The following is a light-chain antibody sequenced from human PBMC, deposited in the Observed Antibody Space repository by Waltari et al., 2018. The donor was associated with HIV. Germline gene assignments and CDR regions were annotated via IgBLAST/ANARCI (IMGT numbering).Light chain of an antibody. CDR3: MQGTHFPRT. V-gene: IGKV2-24*01. Sequence: DIVMTPTPLSSPVTPGQPAAFSCKSSQTLLHSNGNTYLSWLHQRPGQPPRVLIYQISKRLSGVPYRFTGSGAGTDFTLKISRMEPEDVGVFYCMQGTHFPRTFGQGTKV. J-gene: IGKJ1*01. CDR2: QIS. CDR1: QTLLHSNGNTY.